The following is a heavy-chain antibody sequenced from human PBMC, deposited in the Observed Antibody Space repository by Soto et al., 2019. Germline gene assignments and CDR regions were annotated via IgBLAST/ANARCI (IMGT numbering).Heavy chain of an antibody. J-gene: IGHJ4*02. Sequence: QVQLVQSGAEVKKPGASVKVSCKASGYTFTSYYMHWVRQAPGQGLEWMGIINPSGGSTSYAQKFQGGXXMXRXXSTGQVYMGLRSLRAADTAVDYCASDTYSGSYWDYWGQGTLVTVSS. D-gene: IGHD1-26*01. V-gene: IGHV1-46*01. CDR1: GYTFTSYY. CDR2: INPSGGST. CDR3: ASDTYSGSYWDY.